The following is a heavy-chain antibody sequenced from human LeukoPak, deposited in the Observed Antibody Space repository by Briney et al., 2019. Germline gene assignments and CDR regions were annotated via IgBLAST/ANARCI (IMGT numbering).Heavy chain of an antibody. V-gene: IGHV1-69*04. Sequence: SVKVSCKASGGTFSSYAISWVRQAPGQGLEWMGRIIPILGIANYAQKFQGRVTITADKSTSTAYMELSSLRSEDTAVYYCARGRVASHVYNWFGPWGQGTLVTVSS. CDR3: ARGRVASHVYNWFGP. CDR2: IIPILGIA. CDR1: GGTFSSYA. J-gene: IGHJ5*02. D-gene: IGHD2-15*01.